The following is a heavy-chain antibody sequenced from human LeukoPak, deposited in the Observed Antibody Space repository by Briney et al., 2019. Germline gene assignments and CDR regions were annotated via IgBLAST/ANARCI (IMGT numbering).Heavy chain of an antibody. J-gene: IGHJ4*02. CDR2: IIPIFGTA. CDR1: GGTFSSYA. CDR3: TTDRRSGYLFDY. D-gene: IGHD3-3*01. V-gene: IGHV1-69*13. Sequence: GASVKVSCKASGGTFSSYAISWVRQAPGQGLEWMGGIIPIFGTANYAQKFQGRVTITADESTSTAYMELNSLKTEDTAVYYCTTDRRSGYLFDYWGQGTLVAVSS.